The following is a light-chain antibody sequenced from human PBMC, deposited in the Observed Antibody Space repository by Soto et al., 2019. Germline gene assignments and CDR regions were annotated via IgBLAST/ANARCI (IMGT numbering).Light chain of an antibody. CDR1: QGIGNN. J-gene: IGKJ1*01. CDR2: DAT. CDR3: QKYDSVPWT. Sequence: DIQMTQSPSSLSASVGDRVTITCRARQGIGNNLAWYQQKPGNVPNLLIYDATTLHSGVPSRLSGSGSGTDVTLSISSLQPEDVATYYCQKYDSVPWTLGQGTKV. V-gene: IGKV1-27*01.